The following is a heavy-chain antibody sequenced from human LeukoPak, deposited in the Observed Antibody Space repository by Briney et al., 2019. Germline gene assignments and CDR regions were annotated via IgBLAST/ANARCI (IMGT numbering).Heavy chain of an antibody. J-gene: IGHJ5*02. D-gene: IGHD3-3*01. Sequence: SETLSLTCAVYGGSFSGYYWSWIRQPPGKGLEWIGEINHSGSTNYNPSLKSRVTISVDTSKNQFSLKLSSVTAADTAVYYCARGSTIFGVVPKVNWFDPWGQGTQVTVSS. CDR2: INHSGST. CDR3: ARGSTIFGVVPKVNWFDP. V-gene: IGHV4-34*01. CDR1: GGSFSGYY.